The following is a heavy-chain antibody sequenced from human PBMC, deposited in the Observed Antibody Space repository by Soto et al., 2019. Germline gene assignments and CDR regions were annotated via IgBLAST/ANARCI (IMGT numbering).Heavy chain of an antibody. V-gene: IGHV4-61*01. CDR1: GGSVSGGSYY. CDR3: AREYSSSSSFDY. CDR2: IYYSGST. D-gene: IGHD6-6*01. J-gene: IGHJ4*02. Sequence: PSETLSLTCTVSGGSVSGGSYYWSWIRQPPGKGLEWIGYIYYSGSTNYNPSPKSRVTISVDTSKNQFSLKLSSVTAADTAVYYCAREYSSSSSFDYWGQGTLVTVYS.